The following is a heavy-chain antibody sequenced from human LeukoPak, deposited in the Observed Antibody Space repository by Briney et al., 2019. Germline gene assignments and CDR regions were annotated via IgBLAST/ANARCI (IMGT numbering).Heavy chain of an antibody. D-gene: IGHD6-6*01. Sequence: PSETLSLTCTFSGGSISRYYWSWIRQPPGKGLEWIGYIYYSGSTNYNPSLKSRVTISVDTSKNQFSLKLSSVTAADTAVYYCAREGSYSSSSPFDYWGQGTLVTVSS. CDR1: GGSISRYY. V-gene: IGHV4-59*01. CDR3: AREGSYSSSSPFDY. J-gene: IGHJ4*02. CDR2: IYYSGST.